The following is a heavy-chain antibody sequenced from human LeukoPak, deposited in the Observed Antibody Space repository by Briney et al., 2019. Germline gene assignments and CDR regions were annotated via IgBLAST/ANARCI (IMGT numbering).Heavy chain of an antibody. CDR2: INHSGST. J-gene: IGHJ4*02. CDR1: GFTFSNYA. V-gene: IGHV4-34*01. CDR3: ARGKRGYSSSWYDY. D-gene: IGHD6-13*01. Sequence: PGGSLRLSCAASGFTFSNYAMSWIRQPPGKGLEWIGEINHSGSTNYNPSLKSRVTISVDTSKNQFSLKLSSVTAADTAVYYCARGKRGYSSSWYDYWGQGTLVTVSS.